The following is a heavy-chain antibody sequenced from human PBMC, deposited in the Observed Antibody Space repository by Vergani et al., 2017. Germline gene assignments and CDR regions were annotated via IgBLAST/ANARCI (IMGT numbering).Heavy chain of an antibody. CDR3: ARDTFHFDSENYDDVFDS. Sequence: QVQLQESGPGLVKPPGTLSLTCAVSGGSISSSNWWSWVRQPPGKGLEWIGEIYHSGSTNYNPSLKSRGTISVDKSKNQFSLKLSSVTAADTAVYYCARDTFHFDSENYDDVFDSWGQGTMVIVSS. D-gene: IGHD3-16*01. V-gene: IGHV4-4*03. CDR1: GGSISSSNW. CDR2: IYHSGST. J-gene: IGHJ3*02.